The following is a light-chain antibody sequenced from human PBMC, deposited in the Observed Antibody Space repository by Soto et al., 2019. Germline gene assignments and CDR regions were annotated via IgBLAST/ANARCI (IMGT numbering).Light chain of an antibody. CDR1: TSNIGAPYD. V-gene: IGLV1-40*01. Sequence: QSVLTQPPSVSGSPGQRVSISCTGSTSNIGAPYDVHWYQHLPGAAPKLLIYGDNNRPSGVPDRFSGSKSGTSASLAITSLQADDEADYYCQSYDISLHNYVFGTGTKVTVL. CDR3: QSYDISLHNYV. J-gene: IGLJ1*01. CDR2: GDN.